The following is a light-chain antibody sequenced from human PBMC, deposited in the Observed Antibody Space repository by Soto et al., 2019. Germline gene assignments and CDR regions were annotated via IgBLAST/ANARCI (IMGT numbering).Light chain of an antibody. CDR1: QSVSSNY. CDR3: QQYCSSPMS. J-gene: IGKJ1*01. CDR2: GAS. Sequence: EIVLTQSPGTLSLSPGERAXLSCXASQSVSSNYLAWYQQKPGQAPRLLIYGASSRATGIPDRFSGSGSGTDFTLPITRLSPEDFAVYYCQQYCSSPMSFGQGTKVDIK. V-gene: IGKV3-20*01.